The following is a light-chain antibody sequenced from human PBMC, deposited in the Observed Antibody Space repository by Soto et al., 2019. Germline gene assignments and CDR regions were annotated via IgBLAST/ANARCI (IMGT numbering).Light chain of an antibody. CDR3: QQYSDNWT. CDR1: QSISNC. CDR2: KAS. J-gene: IGKJ1*01. V-gene: IGKV1-5*03. Sequence: DIQMTQSPSTLSASVGDRVTITCRASQSISNCLAWYQQKPGTAPNLLIYKASNLQSGVPSRFSGSGSGTEFTLTIRSLQPDDSATYYCQQYSDNWTFGQGNKVEIK.